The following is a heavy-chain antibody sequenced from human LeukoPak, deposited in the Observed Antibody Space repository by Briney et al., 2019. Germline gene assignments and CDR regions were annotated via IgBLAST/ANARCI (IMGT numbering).Heavy chain of an antibody. J-gene: IGHJ4*02. D-gene: IGHD3-22*01. CDR3: ARASGYHYDSSGSRFDY. CDR2: INHSGST. CDR1: GGSFSGYY. Sequence: SETLSLTCAVYGGSFSGYYWSWIRQPPGKGLEWIGEINHSGSTNYNPSLKSRVTISVDTSKNQFSLKLSSVTAADTAVYYCARASGYHYDSSGSRFDYWGQGTLVTVSS. V-gene: IGHV4-34*01.